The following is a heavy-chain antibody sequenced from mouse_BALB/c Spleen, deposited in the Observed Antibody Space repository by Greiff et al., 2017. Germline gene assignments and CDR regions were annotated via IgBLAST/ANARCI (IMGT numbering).Heavy chain of an antibody. Sequence: VKLMESGPGLVAPSQSLSITCTVSGFSLTSYGVHWVRQPPGKGLEWLGVIWAGGSTNYNSALMSRLSISKDNSKSQVFLKMNSLQTDDTAMYYCARDPKYYGYDLGYAMDYWGQGTSVTVSS. V-gene: IGHV2-9*02. D-gene: IGHD1-2*01. CDR2: IWAGGST. CDR3: ARDPKYYGYDLGYAMDY. CDR1: GFSLTSYG. J-gene: IGHJ4*01.